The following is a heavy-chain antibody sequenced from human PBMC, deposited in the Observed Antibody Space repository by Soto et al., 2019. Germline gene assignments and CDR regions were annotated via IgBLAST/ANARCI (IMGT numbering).Heavy chain of an antibody. J-gene: IGHJ5*02. Sequence: ASVKVSCKASGYTFTSYDINWVRQATGQGLEWMGWMNPNSGNTGYAQKFQGRVTMTRNTSISTAYMELSSLRSEDTAVYYCARAPGVRRTYYDFWSGAGANWFDPWGQGTLVTVSS. V-gene: IGHV1-8*01. CDR1: GYTFTSYD. D-gene: IGHD3-3*01. CDR3: ARAPGVRRTYYDFWSGAGANWFDP. CDR2: MNPNSGNT.